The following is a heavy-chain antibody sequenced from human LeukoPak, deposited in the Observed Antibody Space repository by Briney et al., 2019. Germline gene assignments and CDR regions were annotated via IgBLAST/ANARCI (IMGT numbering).Heavy chain of an antibody. Sequence: PGGSLRLSCAASGFTFSTYSMNWVRQAPGKGLEWVSSISGSSSDIYYADSVKGRFTISRDNAKNSLYLQMNSLRAEDTAVYYCARDRYSDWLSLDSWGQGTLVTVSS. CDR3: ARDRYSDWLSLDS. V-gene: IGHV3-21*01. D-gene: IGHD3-9*01. CDR1: GFTFSTYS. CDR2: ISGSSSDI. J-gene: IGHJ4*02.